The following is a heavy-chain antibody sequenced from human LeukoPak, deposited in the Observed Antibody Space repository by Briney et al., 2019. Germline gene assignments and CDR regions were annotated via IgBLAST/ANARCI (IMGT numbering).Heavy chain of an antibody. CDR2: ISGSGGST. Sequence: GGSLRLSCAASGFTFSSYAMSWVRQAPGKGLGWVSAISGSGGSTYYADSVKGRFTISRDNSKSTLYLQMNSLRAEDTAVYYCAKDSASGWSNFDYWGQGTLVTVSS. J-gene: IGHJ4*02. V-gene: IGHV3-23*01. CDR3: AKDSASGWSNFDY. CDR1: GFTFSSYA. D-gene: IGHD6-19*01.